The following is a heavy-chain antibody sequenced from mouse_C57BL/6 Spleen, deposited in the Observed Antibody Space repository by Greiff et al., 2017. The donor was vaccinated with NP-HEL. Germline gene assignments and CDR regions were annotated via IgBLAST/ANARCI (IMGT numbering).Heavy chain of an antibody. J-gene: IGHJ3*01. V-gene: IGHV3-6*01. Sequence: EVQLQQSGPGLVKPSQSLSLTCSVTGYSITSGYYWNWIRQFPGNKLEWMGYISYDGSNNYNPSLKNRIPITRDTSKNQFFLKLNSVTTEDTATYYCARDRGYGNYAWFAYWGQGTLVTVSA. CDR3: ARDRGYGNYAWFAY. D-gene: IGHD2-1*01. CDR1: GYSITSGYY. CDR2: ISYDGSN.